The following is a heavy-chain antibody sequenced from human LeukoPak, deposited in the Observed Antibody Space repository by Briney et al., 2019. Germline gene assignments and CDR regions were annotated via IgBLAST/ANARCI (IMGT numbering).Heavy chain of an antibody. Sequence: GSSVKVSCKAPGGTFSSYAISWVRQAPGQGLEWMRGIIPIFGTANYAQKFHVRVTITADKSTSTAYVELSSLRSEDTAVYYCARGGVVPAAIDWFDPWGQGTLVTVSS. V-gene: IGHV1-69*06. D-gene: IGHD2-2*02. CDR3: ARGGVVPAAIDWFDP. J-gene: IGHJ5*02. CDR1: GGTFSSYA. CDR2: IIPIFGTA.